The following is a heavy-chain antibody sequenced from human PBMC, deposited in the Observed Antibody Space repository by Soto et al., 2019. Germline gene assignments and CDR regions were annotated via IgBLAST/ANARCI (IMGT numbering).Heavy chain of an antibody. D-gene: IGHD2-2*01. CDR1: GYIFTGHD. CDR3: ARDTRGTRGFDEMDI. Sequence: ASVKVSCKASGYIFTGHDIHWMRQAPGQGLEWMGCMNPKNGDTRYAQRFQGRVTMTRNTSINLVHMDLSGLRSDDAAVYYCARDTRGTRGFDEMDIWGQGTPVTVSS. J-gene: IGHJ6*02. V-gene: IGHV1-2*02. CDR2: MNPKNGDT.